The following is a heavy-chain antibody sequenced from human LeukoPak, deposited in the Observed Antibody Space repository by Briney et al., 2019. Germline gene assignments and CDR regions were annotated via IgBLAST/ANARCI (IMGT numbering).Heavy chain of an antibody. V-gene: IGHV4-59*01. Sequence: SETQSLTCTVSGASISSYYWNRIRQPPGKELEWIGYIYHSGSTNYNPSLKSRVTMSVDTSKNQFSLRLSSVTAADTAVYYCARWFSGPHDYWGQGTLVTVSS. J-gene: IGHJ4*02. CDR3: ARWFSGPHDY. D-gene: IGHD6-25*01. CDR1: GASISSYY. CDR2: IYHSGST.